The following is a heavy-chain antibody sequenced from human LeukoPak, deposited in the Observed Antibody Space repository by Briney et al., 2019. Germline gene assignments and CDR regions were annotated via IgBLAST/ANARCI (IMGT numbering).Heavy chain of an antibody. CDR1: GFTVSSSY. Sequence: PGGSLRLSCAASGFTVSSSYMNWVRQVSGKGLVWVSRINSDGSSTSYADSVKGRFAISRDNAKNTLYLQVNSLRAEDTAVYYCARGGSAYSSSWSTFDYWGQGALVTVSA. CDR3: ARGGSAYSSSWSTFDY. D-gene: IGHD6-13*01. CDR2: INSDGSST. V-gene: IGHV3-74*01. J-gene: IGHJ4*02.